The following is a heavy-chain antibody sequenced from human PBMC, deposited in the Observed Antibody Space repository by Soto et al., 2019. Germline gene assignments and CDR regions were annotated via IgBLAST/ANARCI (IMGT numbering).Heavy chain of an antibody. CDR1: GGTFSSYA. V-gene: IGHV1-69*13. D-gene: IGHD6-6*01. Sequence: SVKVSCKASGGTFSSYAISWVRQAPGQGLEWMGGIIPIFGTANYAQKFQGRVTITADESTSTAYMELGSPRSEDTAVYYCAIAARYYYYYYGMDVWGQGTTVTVSS. J-gene: IGHJ6*02. CDR2: IIPIFGTA. CDR3: AIAARYYYYYYGMDV.